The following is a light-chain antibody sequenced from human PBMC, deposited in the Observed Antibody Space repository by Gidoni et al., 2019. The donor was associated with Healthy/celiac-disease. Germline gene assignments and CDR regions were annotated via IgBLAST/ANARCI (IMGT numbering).Light chain of an antibody. CDR3: QQYNSLWT. J-gene: IGKJ1*01. CDR1: RSISSW. CDR2: KAS. V-gene: IGKV1-5*03. Sequence: DIQMTQSPSTLSASVGDRVPITCRASRSISSWLAWYQQKPGKAPKLLIYKASSLESGVPSRFSGSGSGTEFTLTISSLQPDDFATYYCQQYNSLWTFGQGTKVEIK.